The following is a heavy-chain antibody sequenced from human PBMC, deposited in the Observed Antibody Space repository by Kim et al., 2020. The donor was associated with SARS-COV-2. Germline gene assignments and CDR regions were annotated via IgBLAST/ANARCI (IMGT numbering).Heavy chain of an antibody. J-gene: IGHJ4*02. Sequence: AASVTGRFTTSRDNPKNPLYLQRNSLRAEDTAVYYCAGVGSTVAAGSIDYWGQGTLVTVSS. CDR3: AGVGSTVAAGSIDY. D-gene: IGHD6-13*01. V-gene: IGHV3-11*01.